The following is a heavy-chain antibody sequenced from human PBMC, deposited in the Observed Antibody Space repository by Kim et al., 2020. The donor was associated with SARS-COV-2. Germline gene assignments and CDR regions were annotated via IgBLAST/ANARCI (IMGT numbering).Heavy chain of an antibody. J-gene: IGHJ3*02. Sequence: SETLSLTCTVSGGSISSGGYYWSWIRQHPGKGLEWIGYIYYSGSTYYNPSLKSRVTISVDTSKNQFSLKLSSVTAADTAVYYCARVVGDDDAFDIWGQGTMVTVSS. V-gene: IGHV4-31*03. D-gene: IGHD2-2*01. CDR3: ARVVGDDDAFDI. CDR1: GGSISSGGYY. CDR2: IYYSGST.